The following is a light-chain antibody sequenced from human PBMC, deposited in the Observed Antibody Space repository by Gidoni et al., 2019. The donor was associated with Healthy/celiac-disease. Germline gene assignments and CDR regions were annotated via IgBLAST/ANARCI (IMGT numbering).Light chain of an antibody. CDR3: QVWDSSSDHAV. CDR1: NIGSKS. V-gene: IGLV3-21*03. CDR2: DDS. Sequence: SSFLPPPPSLSVAPGKTDRITWGGNNIGSKSGHGYQQKPGQAPVLVVYDDSDRPSGIPERFSGSNSGNTATLTISRVEAGDEADYYCQVWDSSSDHAVFGGGTKLTVL. J-gene: IGLJ3*02.